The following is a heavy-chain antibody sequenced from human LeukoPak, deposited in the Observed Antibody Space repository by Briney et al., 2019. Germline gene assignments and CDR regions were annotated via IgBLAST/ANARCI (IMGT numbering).Heavy chain of an antibody. CDR3: ARHGGGWVGAFDY. D-gene: IGHD1-26*01. J-gene: IGHJ4*02. CDR1: GGSISSYY. CDR2: IYYSGST. Sequence: SETLSLTCTVSGGSISSYYWGWIRQPPGKELEWIGYIYYSGSTNYNPSLKSRVAISIGTSKNQFSLKLSSVTAADTAVYYCARHGGGWVGAFDYWGQGTLVTVSS. V-gene: IGHV4-59*08.